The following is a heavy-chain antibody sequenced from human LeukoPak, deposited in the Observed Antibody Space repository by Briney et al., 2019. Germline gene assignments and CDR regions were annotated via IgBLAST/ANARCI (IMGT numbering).Heavy chain of an antibody. Sequence: GGSLRLSCAASRFTVSSYEMNWVRQAPGKGLEWVSYISSSGSTIYYADSVKGRFTISRDNAKNSLYLQMNSLRAEDMALYYCAKGSGGDLGETIYFDYWGQGTLVTVSS. V-gene: IGHV3-48*03. CDR3: AKGSGGDLGETIYFDY. CDR1: RFTVSSYE. D-gene: IGHD3-10*01. CDR2: ISSSGSTI. J-gene: IGHJ4*02.